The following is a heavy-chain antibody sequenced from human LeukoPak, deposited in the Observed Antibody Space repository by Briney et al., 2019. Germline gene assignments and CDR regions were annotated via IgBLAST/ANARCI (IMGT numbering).Heavy chain of an antibody. D-gene: IGHD6-19*01. CDR2: INPRGGST. CDR1: GYTFTSYY. V-gene: IGHV1-46*01. CDR3: AGTSVAGTFYYAFDI. J-gene: IGHJ3*02. Sequence: ASVKVSCKASGYTFTSYYMHWVRQAPGQGLEWMGIINPRGGSTSYAQKFQGRVTMTRDTSTSTVYMELRSLRSDDTAVYYCAGTSVAGTFYYAFDIWGQGTMVTVSS.